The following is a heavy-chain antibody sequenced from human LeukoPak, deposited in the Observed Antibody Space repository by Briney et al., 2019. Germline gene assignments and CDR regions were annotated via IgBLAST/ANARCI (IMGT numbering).Heavy chain of an antibody. J-gene: IGHJ4*02. CDR2: ISTNGDST. CDR3: ARGSSSGVLRYFDWLSDY. Sequence: GGSLRLSCAASGFTFSSYAMHWVRQAPGKGLEYVSAISTNGDSTYYANSVKGRFTISRDNSKNTLYLQMGSLRAEDMAVYYCARGSSSGVLRYFDWLSDYWGQGTLVTVSS. V-gene: IGHV3-64*01. CDR1: GFTFSSYA. D-gene: IGHD3-9*01.